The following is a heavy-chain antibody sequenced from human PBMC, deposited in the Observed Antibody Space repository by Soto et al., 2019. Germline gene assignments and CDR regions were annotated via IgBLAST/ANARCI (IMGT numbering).Heavy chain of an antibody. Sequence: QVQLVESGGGVVQPGRSLRLSCAASGFTFSSYGMHWVRQAPGKGLEWVAVISYDGSNKYYADSVKGRFTISRDNSKNTLYLQMNSLRAEDTDVYYCAKDTDCDDGMDVWGQGTTVTVSS. D-gene: IGHD2-21*02. J-gene: IGHJ6*02. CDR3: AKDTDCDDGMDV. CDR2: ISYDGSNK. CDR1: GFTFSSYG. V-gene: IGHV3-30*18.